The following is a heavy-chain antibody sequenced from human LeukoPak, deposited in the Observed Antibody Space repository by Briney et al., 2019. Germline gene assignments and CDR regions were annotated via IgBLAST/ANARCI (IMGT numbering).Heavy chain of an antibody. CDR2: INPIGGAT. J-gene: IGHJ4*02. CDR3: ARRRALGIGPRYSFDF. CDR1: GYTFTNYY. Sequence: EASVKVSCKASGYTFTNYYMHWVRQAPGQGLEWMGMINPIGGATTYAQNFQGRLTMTRDSSTSTVYMNLSSLRSEDTALYYCARRRALGIGPRYSFDFWGQGTLVTVSS. V-gene: IGHV1-46*01. D-gene: IGHD7-27*01.